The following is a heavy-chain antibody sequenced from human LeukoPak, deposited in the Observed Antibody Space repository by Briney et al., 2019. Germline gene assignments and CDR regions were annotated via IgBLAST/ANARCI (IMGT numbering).Heavy chain of an antibody. CDR2: IYTSGST. CDR3: ARGYCSSTSCSREDAFDI. D-gene: IGHD2-2*01. Sequence: SETLSLTCTVSGGSISSGSYYWSWIRQPAGKGLEWIGRIYTSGSTNYNPSLKSRVTISVDTSKNQFSLKLSSVTAADTAVYYCARGYCSSTSCSREDAFDIWGQGTMVTVSS. J-gene: IGHJ3*02. V-gene: IGHV4-61*02. CDR1: GGSISSGSYY.